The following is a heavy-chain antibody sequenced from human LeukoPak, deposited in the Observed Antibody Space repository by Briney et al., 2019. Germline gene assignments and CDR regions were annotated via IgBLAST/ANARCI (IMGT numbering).Heavy chain of an antibody. Sequence: SETLSLTCTVSGGSISSYYWSWIRQPPGKGLEWIGYIYYSGSTNYNPSLKSRVTISVDTSKNQFSLKRSSVTAADKAVYYWGSTTWLVAKGFDYWGQGTLVTVSS. D-gene: IGHD6-19*01. V-gene: IGHV4-59*08. CDR3: GSTTWLVAKGFDY. CDR1: GGSISSYY. J-gene: IGHJ4*02. CDR2: IYYSGST.